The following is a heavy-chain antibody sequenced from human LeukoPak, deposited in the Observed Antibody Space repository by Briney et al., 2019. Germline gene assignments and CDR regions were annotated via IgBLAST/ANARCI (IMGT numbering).Heavy chain of an antibody. CDR2: IKQDGSDK. V-gene: IGHV3-7*01. CDR1: GFTFSTYW. D-gene: IGHD6-19*01. CDR3: ARQVGWRDASDM. Sequence: GGSLRLSCAASGFTFSTYWMSWVRQAPGKGPEWVASIKQDGSDKYYVDSVKGRFTISRDNAKNSLYLQMNSLRAEDTAVYYCARQVGWRDASDMWGQGTVVTVSS. J-gene: IGHJ3*02.